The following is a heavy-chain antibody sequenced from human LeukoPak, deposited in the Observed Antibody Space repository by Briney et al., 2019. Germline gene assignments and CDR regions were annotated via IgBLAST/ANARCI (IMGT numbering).Heavy chain of an antibody. CDR2: IYYSGST. CDR3: ARDNIAASDY. D-gene: IGHD6-6*01. CDR1: GGSISSSSYY. J-gene: IGHJ4*02. Sequence: SETLSLTCTVSGGSISSSSYYWGWIRQPPGKGLEWIGSIYYSGSTYYNPSLKSRVTISVDTSKNQFSLKLSSVTAADTAVYYCARDNIAASDYWGQGTLVTVSS. V-gene: IGHV4-39*07.